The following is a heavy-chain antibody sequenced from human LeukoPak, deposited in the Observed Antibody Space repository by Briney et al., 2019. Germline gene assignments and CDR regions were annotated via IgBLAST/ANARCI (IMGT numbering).Heavy chain of an antibody. V-gene: IGHV4-39*07. D-gene: IGHD3-10*01. CDR3: ARDLGYGSGSSNWFDP. CDR2: IYYSGST. CDR1: GGSISSSSYY. Sequence: PSETLSLTCTVSGGSISSSSYYWGWIRQPPGKGLEWIGSIYYSGSTYYNPSLKSRVTISVDTSKNQFSLKLSSVTAADTAVYYCARDLGYGSGSSNWFDPWGQGTLVTVSS. J-gene: IGHJ5*02.